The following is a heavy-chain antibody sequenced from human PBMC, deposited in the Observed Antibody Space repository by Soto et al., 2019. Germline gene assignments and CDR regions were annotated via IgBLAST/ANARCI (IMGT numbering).Heavy chain of an antibody. CDR2: IFYNGVT. Sequence: KTSETLSLTCTLSGDSISTSNHYWGWIRQPPGEGLEWIGHIFYNGVTYYNPSLKSRVSISVDTSENQFSLRLSSFTAADTAVYFCARRGGGDYLFDSWGQGMLVTVSS. V-gene: IGHV4-39*01. CDR1: GDSISTSNHY. CDR3: ARRGGGDYLFDS. J-gene: IGHJ4*02. D-gene: IGHD4-17*01.